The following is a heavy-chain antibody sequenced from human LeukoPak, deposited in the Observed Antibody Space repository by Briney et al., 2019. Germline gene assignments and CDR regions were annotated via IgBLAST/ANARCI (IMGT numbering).Heavy chain of an antibody. CDR2: IYYSGST. CDR1: GGSISSGDYY. V-gene: IGHV4-30-4*08. J-gene: IGHJ6*03. D-gene: IGHD2-15*01. Sequence: SETLSLTCTVSGGSISSGDYYWSWVRQPPGKGLEWIGYIYYSGSTYYNPSLKSRVTISVDTSKNQFSLKLSSVTAADTAVYYCARGRIAATHYYYYYYMDVWGKGTTVTVSS. CDR3: ARGRIAATHYYYYYYMDV.